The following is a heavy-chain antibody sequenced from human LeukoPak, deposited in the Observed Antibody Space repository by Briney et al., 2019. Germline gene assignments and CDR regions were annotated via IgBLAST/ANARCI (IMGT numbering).Heavy chain of an antibody. CDR1: GYSITSAYY. V-gene: IGHV4-38-2*02. CDR3: ARPVFCSGGSCEGYWFDP. J-gene: IGHJ5*02. Sequence: SETLSLTCTVSGYSITSAYYWAWIRQPPGKGLEWIGSFYDTGSTYYNPSLKSRVTISVDTSKNQLSLKLSSVTAADTAIYYCARPVFCSGGSCEGYWFDPWGQGTLVTVSS. D-gene: IGHD2-15*01. CDR2: FYDTGST.